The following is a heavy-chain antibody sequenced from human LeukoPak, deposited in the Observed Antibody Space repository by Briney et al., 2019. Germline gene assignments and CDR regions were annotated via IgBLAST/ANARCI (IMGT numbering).Heavy chain of an antibody. CDR1: GYSFTSYW. D-gene: IGHD3-3*01. V-gene: IGHV5-51*01. Sequence: GESLKISCKGSGYSFTSYWIGWVRQMPGKGLECMGIIYPGDSDTRSSPSFQGQVTISADKSISTAYLQWSSLKASDTAMYYCARHTGGITIFGVVTPLVYYYYYGMDVWGQGTTVTVSS. J-gene: IGHJ6*02. CDR2: IYPGDSDT. CDR3: ARHTGGITIFGVVTPLVYYYYYGMDV.